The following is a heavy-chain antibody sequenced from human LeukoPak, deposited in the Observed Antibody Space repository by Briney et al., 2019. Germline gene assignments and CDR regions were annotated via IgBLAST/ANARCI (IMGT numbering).Heavy chain of an antibody. CDR2: IYHSGST. J-gene: IGHJ4*02. CDR3: ARRTD. V-gene: IGHV4-38-2*02. Sequence: SETLSLTCTVSGGSISSGYYWGWIRQPPGKGLEWIGSIYHSGSTYYNPSLKSRVTISVDTSKNQFSLKLSSVTAADTAVYYCARRTDWGQGTLVTVSS. D-gene: IGHD4-17*01. CDR1: GGSISSGYY.